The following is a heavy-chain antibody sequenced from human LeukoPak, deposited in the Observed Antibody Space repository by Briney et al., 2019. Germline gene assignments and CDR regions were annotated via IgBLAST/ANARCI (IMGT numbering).Heavy chain of an antibody. Sequence: SETLSLTCTVSGGSISSSSYYWGWIRQPPGKGLEWIGRIYYSGSTYYNPSLNSRFTTSVDTAKNQCSLKLSSVTAADTAVYYCARSVPSFLFRSIKSYYMDVWGKGTTVTISS. J-gene: IGHJ6*03. CDR2: IYYSGST. CDR1: GGSISSSSYY. CDR3: ARSVPSFLFRSIKSYYMDV. D-gene: IGHD3-3*01. V-gene: IGHV4-39*01.